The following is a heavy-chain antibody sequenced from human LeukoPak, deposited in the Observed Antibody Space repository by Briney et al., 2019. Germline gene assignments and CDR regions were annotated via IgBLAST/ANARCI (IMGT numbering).Heavy chain of an antibody. CDR2: IGYDGSKK. CDR3: ARDLGGIYYIVY. Sequence: PGGSLRLSCAASGFSFSSYGMHWVRQAPGEGLEWVAYIGYDGSKKYYSDSVKGRFTISRDNSKNTVHLQMNSLRAADTALYFCARDLGGIYYIVYWGQGTLVTVSS. CDR1: GFSFSSYG. J-gene: IGHJ4*02. V-gene: IGHV3-30*02. D-gene: IGHD2-15*01.